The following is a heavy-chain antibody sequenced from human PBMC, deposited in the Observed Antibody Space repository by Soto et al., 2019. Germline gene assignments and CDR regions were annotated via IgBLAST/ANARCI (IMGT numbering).Heavy chain of an antibody. CDR1: GGTVSSYS. Sequence: QVQLVQSEAEVKKPGSSVRVSCKSSGGTVSSYSLSWLRQDPGQVLEWVGGILPLRQTPKYAQKFQGRVTISVDRSTKTGYMDGTGLTAEYTAVYYCASSRFGIRFLGWLPFDGWGQGTRVTAS. CDR2: ILPLRQTP. V-gene: IGHV1-69*06. J-gene: IGHJ5*02. D-gene: IGHD3-3*01. CDR3: ASSRFGIRFLGWLPFDG.